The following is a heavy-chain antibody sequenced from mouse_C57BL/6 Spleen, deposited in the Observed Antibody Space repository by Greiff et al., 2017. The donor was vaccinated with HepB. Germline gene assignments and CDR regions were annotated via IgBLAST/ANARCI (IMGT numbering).Heavy chain of an antibody. CDR2: IYPGDGDT. J-gene: IGHJ4*01. Sequence: VKLQESGPELVKPGASVKISCKASGYAFSSSWMNWVKQRPGKGLEWIGRIYPGDGDTNYNGKFKGKATLTADKSSSTAYMQLSSLTSEDSAVYVCAREGYYAMDYWGQGTSVTVSS. CDR3: AREGYYAMDY. CDR1: GYAFSSSW. V-gene: IGHV1-82*01.